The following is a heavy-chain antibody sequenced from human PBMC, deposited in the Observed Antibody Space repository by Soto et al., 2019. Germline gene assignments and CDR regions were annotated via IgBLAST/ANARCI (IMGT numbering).Heavy chain of an antibody. Sequence: GESLKISCKGSGYNFNIYWIGWVRQMPGKGLEWMGIIFPGDSDTIYNPSFEGQVTMSVDKAITTAYLQWNSLKTSDSAMYFCARLDGPFDFWGQGTLVTVPQ. CDR3: ARLDGPFDF. CDR1: GYNFNIYW. V-gene: IGHV5-51*01. CDR2: IFPGDSDT. D-gene: IGHD2-2*03. J-gene: IGHJ4*02.